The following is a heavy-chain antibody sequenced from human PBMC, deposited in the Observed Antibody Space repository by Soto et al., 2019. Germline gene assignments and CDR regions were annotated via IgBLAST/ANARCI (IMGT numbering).Heavy chain of an antibody. J-gene: IGHJ6*03. Sequence: EVQLLESGGGLVQPGGSLRLSCAASGFTFSSYAMSWGRQAPGKVLEWVSAISGSGGSTYYADSVKGRFTISRDNPKNTLYLQMNSLRAEDTAVYYCAKGPNPKFYYYYMDVWGKGTTVTVSS. V-gene: IGHV3-23*01. CDR3: AKGPNPKFYYYYMDV. CDR1: GFTFSSYA. CDR2: ISGSGGST.